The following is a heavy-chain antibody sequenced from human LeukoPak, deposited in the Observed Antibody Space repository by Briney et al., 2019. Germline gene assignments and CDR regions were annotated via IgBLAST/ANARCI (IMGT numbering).Heavy chain of an antibody. J-gene: IGHJ4*02. D-gene: IGHD3-9*01. V-gene: IGHV3-66*01. CDR2: IYTSGST. CDR1: GFTVSHNY. CDR3: ATDYDVLTGYYSDVGY. Sequence: GGSLRLSCAASGFTVSHNYMSWVRQAPGRGLEWVSIIYTSGSTYYADSVKGRFTTSRDNSKNTLYLQMNSLRAEDTAVYYCATDYDVLTGYYSDVGYWGQGTLVTVSS.